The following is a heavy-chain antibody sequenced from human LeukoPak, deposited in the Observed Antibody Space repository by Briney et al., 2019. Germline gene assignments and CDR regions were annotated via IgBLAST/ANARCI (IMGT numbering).Heavy chain of an antibody. CDR1: GGSVSSYY. CDR3: ATEFCGGDCWFAP. D-gene: IGHD2-21*02. J-gene: IGHJ5*02. Sequence: SETMSLTCTVSGGSVSSYYWNWIRQPPGKGLEWIGYIYYSGSINYNPSLKSRVTISGDTSKNQFSLKLNSVTAADTAVYYCATEFCGGDCWFAPWGQGTLVTVSS. CDR2: IYYSGSI. V-gene: IGHV4-59*02.